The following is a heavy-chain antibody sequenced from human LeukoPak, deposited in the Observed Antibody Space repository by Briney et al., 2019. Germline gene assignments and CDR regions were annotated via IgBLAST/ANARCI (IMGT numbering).Heavy chain of an antibody. Sequence: GGSLRLSCAASGFTFSSYGMHWVRQAPGKGLEWVALIWYDGSNKYYTDSVKGRLTISGDNSKNTLYLQMNSLRAEDTAVYYCAREGPRGNSQFDYWGQGTLVTVSS. D-gene: IGHD2/OR15-2a*01. J-gene: IGHJ4*02. V-gene: IGHV3-33*01. CDR1: GFTFSSYG. CDR2: IWYDGSNK. CDR3: AREGPRGNSQFDY.